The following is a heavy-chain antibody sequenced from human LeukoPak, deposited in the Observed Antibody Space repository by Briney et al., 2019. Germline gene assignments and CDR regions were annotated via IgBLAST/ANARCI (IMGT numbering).Heavy chain of an antibody. V-gene: IGHV3-21*01. CDR2: ISSSSSYI. CDR3: ARAGDYYDSSGYYSNAFDI. CDR1: GFTFSDYN. Sequence: PGGSLRLSCAASGFTFSDYNMRWIRQAPGKGLEWVSSISSSSSYIYYADSVEGRFTISRDNAKNSLYLQMNSLRAEDTAVYYCARAGDYYDSSGYYSNAFDIWGQGTMVTVSS. D-gene: IGHD3-22*01. J-gene: IGHJ3*02.